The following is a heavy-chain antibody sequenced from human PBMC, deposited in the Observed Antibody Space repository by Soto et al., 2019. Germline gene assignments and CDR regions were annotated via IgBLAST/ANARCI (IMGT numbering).Heavy chain of an antibody. CDR2: IKQDGSEK. V-gene: IGHV3-7*01. J-gene: IGHJ6*04. D-gene: IGHD3-3*01. CDR1: GFTFSSYW. CDR3: ARDDALRFSGV. Sequence: EMQLVESGGGLVQPGGSLRLSCAASGFTFSSYWMSWARQAPGKGLEWVANIKQDGSEKYYVDSVKGRFTISRDNAKNSLYLQMNSLRAEDTAVYYCARDDALRFSGVWGKGTTVTVSS.